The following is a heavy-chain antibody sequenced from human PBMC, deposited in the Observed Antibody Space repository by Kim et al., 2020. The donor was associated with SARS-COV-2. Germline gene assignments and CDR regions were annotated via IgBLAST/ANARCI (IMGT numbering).Heavy chain of an antibody. V-gene: IGHV4-59*01. CDR3: ARGKLRSGWFPHYGMDV. J-gene: IGHJ6*02. CDR1: GGSISSYY. CDR2: IYYSGST. D-gene: IGHD6-19*01. Sequence: SETLSLTCTVSGGSISSYYWSWIRQPPGKGLEWIGYIYYSGSTNYNPSLKSRVTISVDTSKNQFSLKLSSVTAADTAVYYCARGKLRSGWFPHYGMDVWGQGTTVTVSS.